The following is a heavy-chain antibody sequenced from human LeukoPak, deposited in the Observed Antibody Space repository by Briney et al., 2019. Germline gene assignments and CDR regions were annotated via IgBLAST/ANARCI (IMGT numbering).Heavy chain of an antibody. Sequence: ASVKVSCKASGYTFTGYYMHWVRQAPGQGLEWMGRINPNSGGTNYAQKFQGRVTTTRDTSISTAYMELSRLRSDDTTVYYCARDFSGSGSYYNGDYWGQGTLVTVSS. J-gene: IGHJ4*02. D-gene: IGHD3-10*01. CDR1: GYTFTGYY. CDR2: INPNSGGT. V-gene: IGHV1-2*06. CDR3: ARDFSGSGSYYNGDY.